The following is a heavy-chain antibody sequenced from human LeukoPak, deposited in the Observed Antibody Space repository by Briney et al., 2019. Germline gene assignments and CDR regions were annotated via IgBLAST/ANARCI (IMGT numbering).Heavy chain of an antibody. CDR1: GYTFTSYG. CDR2: ISAYNGNT. D-gene: IGHD2-15*01. J-gene: IGHJ5*02. CDR3: AREVVAATDNWFDP. Sequence: EASVKVSCKASGYTFTSYGISWVRQAPGQGLEWMGWISAYNGNTNYAQKLQGRVTMTTDTSTSTAYVELRSLRSDDTAVYYCAREVVAATDNWFDPWGQGTLVTVSS. V-gene: IGHV1-18*01.